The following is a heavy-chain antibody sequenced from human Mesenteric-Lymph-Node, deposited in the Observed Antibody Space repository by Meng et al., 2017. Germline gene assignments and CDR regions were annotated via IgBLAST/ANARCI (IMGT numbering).Heavy chain of an antibody. V-gene: IGHV3-23*01. CDR2: VSGSGGST. Sequence: GESLKISCVASGFTFSSYAMSWVRQAPGKGLEWVSGVSGSGGSTYYADSVKGRFTTSRDNSKNSLYLQMNSLRAEDTAVYYCAPCTAAAGHRYFDYWGQGTLVTVSS. D-gene: IGHD6-13*01. J-gene: IGHJ4*02. CDR1: GFTFSSYA. CDR3: APCTAAAGHRYFDY.